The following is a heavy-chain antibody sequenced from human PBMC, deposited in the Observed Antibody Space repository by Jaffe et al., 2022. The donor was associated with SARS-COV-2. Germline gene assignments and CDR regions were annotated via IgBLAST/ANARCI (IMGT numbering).Heavy chain of an antibody. CDR1: GFTFSSYA. D-gene: IGHD3-10*01. V-gene: IGHV3-23*01. J-gene: IGHJ4*02. CDR3: AKRPWGFGEFGILEGPYYFDY. Sequence: EVQLLESGGGLVQPGGSLRLSCAASGFTFSSYAMSWVRQAPGKGLEWVSAISGSGGSTYYADSVKGRFTISRDNSKNTLYLQMNSLRAEDTAVYYCAKRPWGFGEFGILEGPYYFDYWGQGTLVTVSS. CDR2: ISGSGGST.